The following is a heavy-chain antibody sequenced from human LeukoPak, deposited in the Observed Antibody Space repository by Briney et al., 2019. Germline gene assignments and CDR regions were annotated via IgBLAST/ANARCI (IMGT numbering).Heavy chain of an antibody. CDR3: ARRGNSYGCWYFDL. CDR1: GGSLSGHY. CDR2: IYYSGST. Sequence: PSETLSLICSVSGGSLSGHYWSWFRQPPGKGLEWIGYIYYSGSTNYNPSLKSRVTISVDTSKNQFSLKLSSVTAADTAVYYCARRGNSYGCWYFDLWGCGTLVTVSS. V-gene: IGHV4-59*08. D-gene: IGHD5-18*01. J-gene: IGHJ2*01.